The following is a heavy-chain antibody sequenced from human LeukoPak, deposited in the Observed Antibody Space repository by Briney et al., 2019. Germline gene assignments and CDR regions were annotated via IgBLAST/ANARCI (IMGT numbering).Heavy chain of an antibody. J-gene: IGHJ4*02. Sequence: SETLSLTCTVSGGSISSYHWSWIRQPPGKGLEWIGYIYYSGSTNYNPSLKSRVTISVDTSKNQFSLKLSSVTAADTAVCYCARHRITMVRGVIITDPIFDYWGQGTLVTVSS. CDR3: ARHRITMVRGVIITDPIFDY. CDR2: IYYSGST. CDR1: GGSISSYH. D-gene: IGHD3-10*01. V-gene: IGHV4-59*08.